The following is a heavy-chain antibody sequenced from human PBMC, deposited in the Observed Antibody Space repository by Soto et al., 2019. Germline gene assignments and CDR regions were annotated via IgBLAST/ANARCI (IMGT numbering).Heavy chain of an antibody. J-gene: IGHJ6*03. CDR2: IRSKAYGGTT. CDR1: GFTFGDYA. Sequence: GGSLRLSCTASGFTFGDYAMSWFRQAPGKGLEWVGFIRSKAYGGTTEYAASVKGRFTISRDDSKSIAYLQMNSLKTEDTAVYYCTRAPGLITMVRGPSPPYYYYMDVWGKGTTVTVSS. CDR3: TRAPGLITMVRGPSPPYYYYMDV. D-gene: IGHD3-10*01. V-gene: IGHV3-49*03.